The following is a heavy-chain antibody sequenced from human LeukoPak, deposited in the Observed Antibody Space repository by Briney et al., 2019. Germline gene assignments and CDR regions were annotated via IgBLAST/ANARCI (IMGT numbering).Heavy chain of an antibody. Sequence: PGGSLRLSCAASGFTFSYYWMHWVRQAPGTGLVWVSRIKGDGGSTDYADSVKGRFTISRDNAKNTLFLQMYTLRAEDSAVYYCAREAYYYGSDFDLWGQGTLVTVSS. V-gene: IGHV3-74*01. J-gene: IGHJ4*02. CDR3: AREAYYYGSDFDL. D-gene: IGHD3-10*01. CDR2: IKGDGGST. CDR1: GFTFSYYW.